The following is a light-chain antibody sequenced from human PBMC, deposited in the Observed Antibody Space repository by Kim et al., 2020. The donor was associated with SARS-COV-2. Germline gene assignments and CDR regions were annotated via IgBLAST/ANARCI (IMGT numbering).Light chain of an antibody. J-gene: IGKJ2*03. CDR2: AAS. V-gene: IGKV1-39*01. CDR3: QQSYSTPYS. Sequence: DIQMTQSPSSLSASVGDRVTITCRASQSISSYLNWYQQKPGKAPKLLIYAASSLQSGVPSRFSGSGSGTDFTLTINSLQPEDFATYCWQQSYSTPYSFGQGTKLEI. CDR1: QSISSY.